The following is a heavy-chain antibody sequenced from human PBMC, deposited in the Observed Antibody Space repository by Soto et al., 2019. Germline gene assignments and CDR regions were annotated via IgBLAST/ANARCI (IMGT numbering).Heavy chain of an antibody. J-gene: IGHJ4*02. Sequence: GSVKVSCKASGYTFTSYGISWVRQAPGQGREWMGWMSAYNGNTNYAQKLQGRVTMTTDTSTSTAHMELRSLRSDETAVHYCARGYPRPDDYGGRGPVDYWGQGTLVTVSS. CDR2: MSAYNGNT. CDR1: GYTFTSYG. CDR3: ARGYPRPDDYGGRGPVDY. D-gene: IGHD4-17*01. V-gene: IGHV1-18*01.